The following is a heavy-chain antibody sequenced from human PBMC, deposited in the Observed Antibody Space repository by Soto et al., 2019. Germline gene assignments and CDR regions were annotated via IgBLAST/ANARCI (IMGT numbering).Heavy chain of an antibody. CDR3: ATEELLHDAFDI. Sequence: ASVKVSCKVSGYTLTELSMHWVRQAPGKGLEWMGGFDPEDGETIYAQKFQGRVTMTEDTSTDTAYMELSSLRSEDTAVYYCATEELLHDAFDIWGQGTMVTVSS. CDR2: FDPEDGET. CDR1: GYTLTELS. V-gene: IGHV1-24*01. D-gene: IGHD2-15*01. J-gene: IGHJ3*02.